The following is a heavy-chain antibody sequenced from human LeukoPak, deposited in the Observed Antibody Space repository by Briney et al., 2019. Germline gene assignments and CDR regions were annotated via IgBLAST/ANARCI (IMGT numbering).Heavy chain of an antibody. CDR2: IYSGGST. J-gene: IGHJ4*02. CDR3: ANHLVTN. Sequence: GGSLRLSCVVSGFTVSNNYMSWVRQAPGKGLEWVSVIYSGGSTYYADSVKGRFTISRDNSKNTPYLQMNSLRAEDTAVYYCANHLVTNWGQGTLVTVSS. CDR1: GFTVSNNY. V-gene: IGHV3-66*01. D-gene: IGHD2-21*02.